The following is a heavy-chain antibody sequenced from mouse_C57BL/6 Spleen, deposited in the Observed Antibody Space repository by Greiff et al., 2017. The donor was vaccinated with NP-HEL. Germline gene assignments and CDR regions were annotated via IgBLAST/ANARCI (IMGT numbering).Heavy chain of an antibody. CDR3: AREDGYDAMDY. CDR1: GFTFSDYG. D-gene: IGHD2-3*01. J-gene: IGHJ4*01. CDR2: ISSGSSTI. V-gene: IGHV5-17*01. Sequence: EVKVVESGGGLVKPGGSLKLSCAASGFTFSDYGMHWVRQAPEKGLEWVAYISSGSSTIYYADTVKGRFTISRDNAKNTLFLQMTSLRSEDTAMYYCAREDGYDAMDYWGQGTSVTVSS.